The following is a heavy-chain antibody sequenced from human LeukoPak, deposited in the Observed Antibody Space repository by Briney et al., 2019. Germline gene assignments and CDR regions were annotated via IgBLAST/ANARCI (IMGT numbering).Heavy chain of an antibody. V-gene: IGHV4-59*04. CDR3: ARKPDSRNWFDP. CDR1: GGSMSNYY. D-gene: IGHD1-14*01. CDR2: IYYDGSI. J-gene: IGHJ5*02. Sequence: SETLSLTCTVSGGSMSNYYWGWIRQPPGKGLEWIGYIYYDGSIYYNPSLRSRVTMSVDTSKNQFSLRLNSVTAVDTAVYYCARKPDSRNWFDPWGQGTLVIVSS.